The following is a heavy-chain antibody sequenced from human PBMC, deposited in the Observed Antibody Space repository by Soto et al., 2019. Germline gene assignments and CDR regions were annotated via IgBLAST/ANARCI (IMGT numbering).Heavy chain of an antibody. CDR1: GFTFGNYG. V-gene: IGHV3-33*06. D-gene: IGHD3-16*02. CDR2: IWFDGNKQ. CDR3: AKGGVIATFGGVVVPYYFDS. Sequence: PGGSLRLSCAASGFTFGNYGMHWVRQAPGKGLEWVAVIWFDGNKQHYADSVKGRFTISRDNSKDTLYLQMNDLRAEDTALYYCAKGGVIATFGGVVVPYYFDSWGQGTPVTVSS. J-gene: IGHJ4*02.